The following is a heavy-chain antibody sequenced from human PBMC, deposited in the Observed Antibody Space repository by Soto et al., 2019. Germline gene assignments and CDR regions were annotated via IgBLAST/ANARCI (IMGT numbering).Heavy chain of an antibody. J-gene: IGHJ6*02. Sequence: VSVKVSCKASGYTFTSYDIDWVRQATGQGLEWMGWMNPNSGKKGYAQKNQGRVTMTKNNSINTDYKELSSLRSEDTAVYYCASLPWANYYYYGMDVWGQGTTVTVSS. CDR3: ASLPWANYYYYGMDV. V-gene: IGHV1-8*01. CDR2: MNPNSGKK. CDR1: GYTFTSYD. D-gene: IGHD7-27*01.